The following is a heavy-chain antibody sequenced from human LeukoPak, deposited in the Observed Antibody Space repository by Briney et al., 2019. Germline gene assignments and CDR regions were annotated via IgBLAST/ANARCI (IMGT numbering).Heavy chain of an antibody. CDR3: ARVGADYYDSSGYYFDY. V-gene: IGHV4-30-4*08. Sequence: SQTLSLTCTVSGGSISSGDYYWSWIRQPPGKGLEWIGYIYYSGSTYYNPSLKSRVTISVDTSKNQFSLKLSSVTAADTAVYYCARVGADYYDSSGYYFDYWGQGTLVTVPS. J-gene: IGHJ4*02. CDR1: GGSISSGDYY. CDR2: IYYSGST. D-gene: IGHD3-22*01.